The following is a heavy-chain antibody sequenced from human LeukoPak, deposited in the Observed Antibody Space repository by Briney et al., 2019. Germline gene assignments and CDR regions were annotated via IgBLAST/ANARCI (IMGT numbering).Heavy chain of an antibody. CDR1: GGSFSGYY. V-gene: IGHV4-34*01. D-gene: IGHD3-22*01. CDR3: ARDRTGSGYYFSTKGWFDP. Sequence: SETLSLTCAVYGGSFSGYYWSWIRQPPGKGLEWIGEINHSGSTNYNPSLKSRVTISVDTSKNRFSLKLSSVTAADTAVYYCARDRTGSGYYFSTKGWFDPWGQGTLVTVSS. J-gene: IGHJ5*02. CDR2: INHSGST.